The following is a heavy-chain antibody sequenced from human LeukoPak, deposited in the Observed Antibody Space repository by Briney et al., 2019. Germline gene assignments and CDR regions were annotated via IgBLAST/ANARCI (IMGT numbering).Heavy chain of an antibody. D-gene: IGHD2-15*01. V-gene: IGHV3-23*01. CDR1: GFTFSSYA. J-gene: IGHJ6*02. CDR2: ISGSGGST. Sequence: GGSLRLSCAASGFTFSSYAMSWVRQAPGKGLEWVSAISGSGGSTYYADSVKGRFTISRDNSKNTLYLQMNSLRAEDTAVYYCAKGLLHPSSYYYYGMDVWGQGTTVTVSS. CDR3: AKGLLHPSSYYYYGMDV.